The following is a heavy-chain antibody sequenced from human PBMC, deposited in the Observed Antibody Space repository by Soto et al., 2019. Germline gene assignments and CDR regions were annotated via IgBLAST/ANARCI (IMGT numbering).Heavy chain of an antibody. D-gene: IGHD3-16*01. CDR1: GGSVSSGDYY. CDR2: IYYGGST. J-gene: IGHJ5*02. V-gene: IGHV4-61*08. CDR3: ARTPVDTYMINWVDP. Sequence: QVQLQESGPGLVKPSETLSLTCTVSGGSVSSGDYYWSWIRQPPGKGLEWIGYIYYGGSTNHNPSLKSRVSISVDTSKNQFSLKLNSVTAADTAVYYGARTPVDTYMINWVDPWGQGTLVTVSS.